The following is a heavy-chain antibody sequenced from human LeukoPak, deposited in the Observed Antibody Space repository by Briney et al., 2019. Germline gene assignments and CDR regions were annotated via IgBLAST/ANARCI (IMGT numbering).Heavy chain of an antibody. CDR3: ARFKGGDYLDAFDI. V-gene: IGHV3-21*01. J-gene: IGHJ3*02. D-gene: IGHD4-17*01. CDR2: ISSSISYI. Sequence: GGSLRLSRAASGFTFSSYSMNWVRQAPGKGLEWVSSISSSISYIYYADSVKGQFTISRDNAKNSLYLQMNSLRAEDTAMYYCARFKGGDYLDAFDIWGQGTMVTVSS. CDR1: GFTFSSYS.